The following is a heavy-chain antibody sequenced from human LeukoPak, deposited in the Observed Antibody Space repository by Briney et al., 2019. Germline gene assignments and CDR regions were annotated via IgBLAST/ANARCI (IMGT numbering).Heavy chain of an antibody. Sequence: GGSLRLSCAASGFTFSSYAMSRVRQAPGKGLEWVSAISGSGGSTYYADSVKGRFTISRDNSKNTLYLQMNSLRAEDTAVYYCAKRAAYSSSWHNWFDPWGQGTLVTVSS. CDR2: ISGSGGST. J-gene: IGHJ5*02. CDR3: AKRAAYSSSWHNWFDP. V-gene: IGHV3-23*01. CDR1: GFTFSSYA. D-gene: IGHD6-13*01.